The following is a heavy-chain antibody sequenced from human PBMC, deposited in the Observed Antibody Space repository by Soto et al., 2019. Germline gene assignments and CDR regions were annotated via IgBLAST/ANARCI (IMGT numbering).Heavy chain of an antibody. CDR3: ARAGGTIFGVVIANWFDP. Sequence: SETLSLTCTVSGGSISSGDYYWSWIRQPPGKGLEWIGYIYYSGSTYYNPSLKSRVTISVDTSKNQFSLKLSSVTAADTAVYYCARAGGTIFGVVIANWFDPWGQGTLVTVSS. CDR1: GGSISSGDYY. D-gene: IGHD3-3*01. CDR2: IYYSGST. V-gene: IGHV4-30-4*01. J-gene: IGHJ5*02.